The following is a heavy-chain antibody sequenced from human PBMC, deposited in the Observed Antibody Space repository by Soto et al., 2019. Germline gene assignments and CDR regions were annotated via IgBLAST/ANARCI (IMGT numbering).Heavy chain of an antibody. V-gene: IGHV4-59*08. J-gene: IGHJ4*02. CDR2: IYYSGST. CDR1: GGSISSYD. Sequence: SESLSLTCTVSGGSISSYDWSWIRQPPGKGLEWIGYIYYSGSTNYNPSLKSRVTISVDTSKNQFSLKLSSVTVADTAVYYCARRWGSAADYWGQGTLVTVS. D-gene: IGHD2-15*01. CDR3: ARRWGSAADY.